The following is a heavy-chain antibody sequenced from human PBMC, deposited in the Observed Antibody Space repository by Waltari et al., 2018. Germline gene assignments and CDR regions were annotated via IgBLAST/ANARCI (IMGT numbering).Heavy chain of an antibody. CDR3: ARGGARGGAPFDY. D-gene: IGHD1-26*01. V-gene: IGHV1-3*01. CDR2: SNAGNVNT. CDR1: GYTFTSYA. J-gene: IGHJ4*02. Sequence: QVQLVQSGAEVKKPGASVKVSCKASGYTFTSYAMHWVRQAPGQRLEWMGWSNAGNVNTKYSQKFQGRGTITRDTSASTASMELSSRRSEDTAVYYCARGGARGGAPFDYWGQGTLVTVSS.